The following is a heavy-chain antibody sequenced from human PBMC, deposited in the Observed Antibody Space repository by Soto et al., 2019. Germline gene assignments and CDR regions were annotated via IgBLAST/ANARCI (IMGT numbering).Heavy chain of an antibody. Sequence: GGSLRLSXAASGFTFSSYVMHWVRQAPGKGLEWVAVIWYDGSNKYYADSVKGRFTISRDNSKNTMYLQMNSLRAEDTAVYYCARAGGGSSFDYWGQGTLVTVSS. V-gene: IGHV3-33*01. CDR3: ARAGGGSSFDY. D-gene: IGHD3-16*01. CDR1: GFTFSSYV. CDR2: IWYDGSNK. J-gene: IGHJ4*02.